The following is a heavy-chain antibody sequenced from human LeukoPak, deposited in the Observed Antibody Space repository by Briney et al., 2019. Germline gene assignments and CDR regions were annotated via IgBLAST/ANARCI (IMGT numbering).Heavy chain of an antibody. V-gene: IGHV1-18*04. CDR3: ASRSGTTPYYFDY. Sequence: ASVKVSCKASGYTFTGYYMHWVRQAPGQGLEWMGWIAPNNGNTNYAQKFQGRVTMTTDTSTSTAYMELRSLRSDDTAVYYCASRSGTTPYYFDYWGQGTLVTVSS. J-gene: IGHJ4*02. CDR1: GYTFTGYY. D-gene: IGHD3-10*01. CDR2: IAPNNGNT.